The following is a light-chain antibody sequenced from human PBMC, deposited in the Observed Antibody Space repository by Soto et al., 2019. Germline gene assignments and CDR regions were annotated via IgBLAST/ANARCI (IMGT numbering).Light chain of an antibody. J-gene: IGKJ5*01. V-gene: IGKV3-15*01. CDR3: QQYDNWPPIT. CDR2: GAS. CDR1: ESVSSN. Sequence: EIVLTQSPATLSVSPGDRATLSCRASESVSSNVAWYQQKPGQAPRLLIYGASTRATGIPARFSGSGSGTEFTLTISSLQSEDFAVYYCQQYDNWPPITFGQGTRLEIK.